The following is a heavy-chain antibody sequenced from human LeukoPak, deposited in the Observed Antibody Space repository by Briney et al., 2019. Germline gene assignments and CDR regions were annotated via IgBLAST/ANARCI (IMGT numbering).Heavy chain of an antibody. V-gene: IGHV4-38-2*02. CDR1: DYSISSAYY. CDR3: ARDQAYCGGDCYFDF. D-gene: IGHD2-21*02. J-gene: IGHJ4*02. Sequence: SETLSLTCAVSDYSISSAYYWGWIRQPPGKGLEWIGSIYHSGSTDYNPSLKSRVTISVDTSKTQFSLKLRSVTAADTAVYYCARDQAYCGGDCYFDFWGQGTLVTVSS. CDR2: IYHSGST.